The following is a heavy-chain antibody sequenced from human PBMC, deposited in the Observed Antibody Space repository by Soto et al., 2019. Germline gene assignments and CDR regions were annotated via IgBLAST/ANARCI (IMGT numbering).Heavy chain of an antibody. Sequence: PGGSLRLSCAASGFAFISRGMHWVRQAPGKGLEWVAVMWYDGSNKYYADSVKDRFTVSRDDSKNILYLQMNSLRAEDTAVYYCARASSWIQQYLLDWGQGAPVTVSS. CDR1: GFAFISRG. D-gene: IGHD5-18*01. J-gene: IGHJ4*02. CDR2: MWYDGSNK. V-gene: IGHV3-33*01. CDR3: ARASSWIQQYLLD.